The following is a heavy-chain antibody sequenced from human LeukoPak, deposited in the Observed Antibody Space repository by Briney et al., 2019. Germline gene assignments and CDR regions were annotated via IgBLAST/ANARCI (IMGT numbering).Heavy chain of an antibody. J-gene: IGHJ4*02. CDR2: ISHSGST. Sequence: PSETLSLTCAVYGGSFSDYYWSWIRQPPGKGLEWIGEISHSGSTNYNPSLKSRVTISVDTSKNQFSLKLSSVTAADTAVYYCATGGVRGDSSDYWGQGTLVTVSS. V-gene: IGHV4-34*01. CDR3: ATGGVRGDSSDY. D-gene: IGHD2-21*02. CDR1: GGSFSDYY.